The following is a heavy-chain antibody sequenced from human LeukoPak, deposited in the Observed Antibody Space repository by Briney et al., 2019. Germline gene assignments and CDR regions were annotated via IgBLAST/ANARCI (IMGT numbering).Heavy chain of an antibody. CDR2: INTNTGNP. J-gene: IGHJ4*02. CDR3: TREALEYSSSSLDY. D-gene: IGHD6-6*01. CDR1: GYTFTSYA. Sequence: ASVKVSCKASGYTFTSYAMNWVRQAPGQGLEWMGWINTNTGNPTYAQGFTGRFVFSLDTSVSTAYLQISSLKAEDTAVYYCTREALEYSSSSLDYWGQGTLVTVSS. V-gene: IGHV7-4-1*02.